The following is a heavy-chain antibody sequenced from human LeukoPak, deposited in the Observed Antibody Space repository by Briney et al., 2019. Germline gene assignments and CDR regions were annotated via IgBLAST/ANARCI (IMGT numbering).Heavy chain of an antibody. J-gene: IGHJ1*01. CDR1: GHTFTGYY. CDR3: ATSSGYYVGYIRH. CDR2: NTPNSGGT. V-gene: IGHV1-2*02. D-gene: IGHD3-22*01. Sequence: ASVKLPCKASGHTFTGYYMHGVPQAPGQGLEWMRWNTPNSGGTNHAKKFQGRVTMTRDTSISTAYMELSSLRSDDTAVYYCATSSGYYVGYIRHWGQGTLVTVSS.